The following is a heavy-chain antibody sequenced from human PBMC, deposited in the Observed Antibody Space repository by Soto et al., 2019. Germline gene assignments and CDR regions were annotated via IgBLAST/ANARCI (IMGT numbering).Heavy chain of an antibody. D-gene: IGHD6-13*01. CDR3: AIVGAAGTSPPPHGCDY. J-gene: IGHJ4*02. V-gene: IGHV1-18*01. CDR1: GYIFTSYG. CDR2: ISAYKGDT. Sequence: QVQLVQSGAEVEKPGASVKVSCKASGYIFTSYGISWVRQAPGQGLEWVGWISAYKGDTKYAQILQGRVTMTTDTSTRTAYLELRSLTSDDTDVYYCAIVGAAGTSPPPHGCDYWGQGTLVTVSS.